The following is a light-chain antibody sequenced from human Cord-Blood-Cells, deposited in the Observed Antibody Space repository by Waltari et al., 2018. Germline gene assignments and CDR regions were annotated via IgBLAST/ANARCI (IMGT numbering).Light chain of an antibody. Sequence: DIQMTQSPSSPSASVGDRVTLTCRASQSISSYLNWYQQKPGKAPKLLVYAASSLQSGVPSRFSGSGSGTDFTLTISSLQPEDFATYYCQQSYSTPPSFGQGTKLEIK. CDR2: AAS. CDR1: QSISSY. CDR3: QQSYSTPPS. J-gene: IGKJ2*03. V-gene: IGKV1-39*01.